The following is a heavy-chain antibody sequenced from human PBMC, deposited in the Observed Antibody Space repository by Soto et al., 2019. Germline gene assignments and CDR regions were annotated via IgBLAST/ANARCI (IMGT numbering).Heavy chain of an antibody. D-gene: IGHD2-15*01. V-gene: IGHV3-30*09. J-gene: IGHJ4*02. CDR3: ARYCNGGACYSASLDS. CDR2: ISYDGSKE. CDR1: PFTFRSYS. Sequence: GGSLRLSCAASPFTFRSYSIHWVRQAPGKGLEWVTSISYDGSKESYADSVKGRFAISRDNSKNTLYLQMNSLRPEDTAVYYCARYCNGGACYSASLDSWGQGTQVPVSS.